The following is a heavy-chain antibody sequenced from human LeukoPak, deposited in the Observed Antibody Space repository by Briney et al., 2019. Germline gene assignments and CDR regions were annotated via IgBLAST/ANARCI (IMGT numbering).Heavy chain of an antibody. J-gene: IGHJ6*02. CDR2: ISSGSEYR. V-gene: IGHV3-21*01. Sequence: PGGSLRLSCAASGFSFSSYAMNWVRQAPGKGLEWVSCISSGSEYRFYADSVKGRFTISRDNAKNSLYLQMNSLRAEDTAVYYCARARAETYYYGMDVWGQGTTVTVSS. CDR1: GFSFSSYA. CDR3: ARARAETYYYGMDV.